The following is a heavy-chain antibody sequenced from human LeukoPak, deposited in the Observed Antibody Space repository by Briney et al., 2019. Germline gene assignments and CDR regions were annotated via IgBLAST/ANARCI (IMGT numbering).Heavy chain of an antibody. J-gene: IGHJ4*02. Sequence: GGSLRLSCSASGFTFSSYAMHWVRQAPGKGLEYVSAISSSGGSTYYADSVKGRFTISRDNSKNTLYLQMSSLRAEDTAVYYCVKDQRYYYGPGSADRFDYWGQGTLVTVSS. CDR3: VKDQRYYYGPGSADRFDY. CDR1: GFTFSSYA. CDR2: ISSSGGST. D-gene: IGHD3-10*01. V-gene: IGHV3-64D*06.